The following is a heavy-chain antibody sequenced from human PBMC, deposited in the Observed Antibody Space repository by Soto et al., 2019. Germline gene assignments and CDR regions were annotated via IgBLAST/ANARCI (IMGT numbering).Heavy chain of an antibody. D-gene: IGHD4-17*01. CDR3: AREGAVTKAYWYFDL. CDR2: IYTSGST. CDR1: GGSISSYY. J-gene: IGHJ2*01. V-gene: IGHV4-4*07. Sequence: QVQLQESGPGLVKPSETLSLTCTVSGGSISSYYWSWIRQPAGKGLEWIGRIYTSGSTNYNPSLKSRVTMSVDTSNNQCSLKLSSVTAADTAVYYCAREGAVTKAYWYFDLWGRGTLVTVSS.